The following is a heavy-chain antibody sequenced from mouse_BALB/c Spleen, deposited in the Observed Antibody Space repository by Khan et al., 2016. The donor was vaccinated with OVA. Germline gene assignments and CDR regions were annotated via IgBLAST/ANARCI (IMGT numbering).Heavy chain of an antibody. V-gene: IGHV2-6-4*01. J-gene: IGHJ4*01. CDR2: IWGGGGT. CDR3: ARAYYRDDGYYAKDY. D-gene: IGHD2-14*01. Sequence: QVQLKQSGPGLVAPSQSLSITCTVSGFSLPRYNIHWVRQPPGKGLDWLGMIWGGGGTDYNSTLKSRLSISKDNSKSQVFLKMNNLQSDDTAMYYCARAYYRDDGYYAKDYWGQGTSVTVSS. CDR1: GFSLPRYN.